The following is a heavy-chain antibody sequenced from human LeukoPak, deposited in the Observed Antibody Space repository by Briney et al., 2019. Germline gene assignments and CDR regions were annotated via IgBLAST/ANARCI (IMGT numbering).Heavy chain of an antibody. CDR2: IYYIGNT. Sequence: PSETLSLTCTVSGGSVSSGTYYWSWIRQHPGKGLEWIGYIYYIGNTYYNPSLKSRITISVDTSKNQFSLKLSSVTAADTAVYYCARVDTAMVTLDYWGQGTLVTVSS. CDR3: ARVDTAMVTLDY. V-gene: IGHV4-31*03. CDR1: GGSVSSGTYY. D-gene: IGHD5-18*01. J-gene: IGHJ4*02.